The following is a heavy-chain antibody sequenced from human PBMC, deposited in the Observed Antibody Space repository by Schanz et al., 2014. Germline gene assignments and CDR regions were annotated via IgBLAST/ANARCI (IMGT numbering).Heavy chain of an antibody. CDR2: ISGSSRTI. CDR3: ARPPHDSSGYYPFDY. D-gene: IGHD3-22*01. V-gene: IGHV3-48*01. J-gene: IGHJ4*02. CDR1: GFTFSSYA. Sequence: EVQLLESGGGLVQPGGSLRLSCAASGFTFSSYAMSWVRQAPGKGLEWVSYISGSSRTIYYADSMKGRFTVSRDNAENALYLQMNTLRAEDTAVYYCARPPHDSSGYYPFDYWGQGTLVTVSS.